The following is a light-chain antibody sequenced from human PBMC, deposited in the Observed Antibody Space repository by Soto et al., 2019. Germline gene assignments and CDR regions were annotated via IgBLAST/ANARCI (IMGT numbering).Light chain of an antibody. V-gene: IGLV2-14*01. J-gene: IGLJ1*01. Sequence: QSCLTQPASVSGSPGQSITISCTGTSSDVSNYIFVSWYRQHPGKAPKLMIYDINNRPSGVSNRFSGSKSGNTASLTISGLQAEDEADYYCVSYTTSASYVFGTGTKVTVL. CDR3: VSYTTSASYV. CDR2: DIN. CDR1: SSDVSNYIF.